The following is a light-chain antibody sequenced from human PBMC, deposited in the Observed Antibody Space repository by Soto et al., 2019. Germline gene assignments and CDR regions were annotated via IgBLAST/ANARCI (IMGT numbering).Light chain of an antibody. CDR3: QQHGGAPIT. V-gene: IGKV3-20*01. J-gene: IGKJ5*01. CDR2: GAS. CDR1: QSVSNNY. Sequence: VVISHCPGPLSLSPGERATLSCRASQSVSNNYLAWYQQKPGQAPRLLIYGASNRATGIPDRFSGSGSGTDFSLTISRLEPEDFAVYYCQQHGGAPITFGQGTRLEIK.